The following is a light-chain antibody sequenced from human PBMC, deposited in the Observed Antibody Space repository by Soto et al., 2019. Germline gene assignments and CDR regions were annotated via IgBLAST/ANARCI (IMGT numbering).Light chain of an antibody. CDR1: SSDVGAYKY. J-gene: IGLJ2*01. CDR3: CSYAGSYTLV. Sequence: QSALTQPRSVSGSPGQSVTISCTGNSSDVGAYKYVSWYQQHPGKAPKLMIHDVSKRPSGVPDRFSGSKSGNTASLTISGLQAEDEADYYCCSYAGSYTLVFGGGTKVTVL. CDR2: DVS. V-gene: IGLV2-11*01.